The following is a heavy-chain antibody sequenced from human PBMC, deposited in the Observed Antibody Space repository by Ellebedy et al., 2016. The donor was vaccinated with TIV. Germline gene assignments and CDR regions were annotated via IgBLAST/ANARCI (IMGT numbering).Heavy chain of an antibody. Sequence: GGSLRLSXAASGFSFSSYVMNWVRQAPGKGLEWVSSISSSGSYIDYVTSVKGRFTISRSNTFNSLSLQMNSLRAEDTAVYYCARDDDRLGNGLDVWGQGTTATVSS. D-gene: IGHD3-9*01. J-gene: IGHJ3*01. CDR3: ARDDDRLGNGLDV. CDR1: GFSFSSYV. CDR2: ISSSGSYI. V-gene: IGHV3-21*01.